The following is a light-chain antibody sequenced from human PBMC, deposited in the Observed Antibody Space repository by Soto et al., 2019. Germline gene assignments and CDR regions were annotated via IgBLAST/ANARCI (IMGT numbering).Light chain of an antibody. CDR3: SSYTSSSTLA. CDR1: SSDVGGYNY. CDR2: DVS. V-gene: IGLV2-14*01. Sequence: QSVLTQPASVSGSPGQSITISCTGTSSDVGGYNYVSWYQQHPGKAPKLMIYDVSNRPSGVSNRFSGSKSGNTASLTISGLQAEDEAVYYCSSYTSSSTLAFGTGTKVTVL. J-gene: IGLJ1*01.